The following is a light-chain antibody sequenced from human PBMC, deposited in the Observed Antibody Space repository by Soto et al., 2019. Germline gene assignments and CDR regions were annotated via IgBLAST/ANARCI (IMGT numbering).Light chain of an antibody. CDR3: QQYYSSPWT. Sequence: DIVLTPSPDSLAVSLGERATINCKSSQSVLYSSNNKNYLAWYQQKSGQPPKLLIYWASTRESGVPDRFSGSGSGTDFTLTISSLQAADVAVYYCQQYYSSPWTFGQGTKVDI. J-gene: IGKJ1*01. V-gene: IGKV4-1*01. CDR2: WAS. CDR1: QSVLYSSNNKNY.